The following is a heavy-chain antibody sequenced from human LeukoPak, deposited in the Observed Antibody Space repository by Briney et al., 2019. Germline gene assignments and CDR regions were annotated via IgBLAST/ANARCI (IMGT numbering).Heavy chain of an antibody. CDR3: ARRYSSSWVYNWFDP. Sequence: SETLSLTCAVYGGSFSGYYWSWIRQPPGKGLEWIGEINHSGSTNYNPSLKSRVTISVDTSKNQFSLKLSSVTAADTAVYYCARRYSSSWVYNWFDPWGQGTLVTVSS. J-gene: IGHJ5*02. CDR2: INHSGST. V-gene: IGHV4-34*01. CDR1: GGSFSGYY. D-gene: IGHD6-13*01.